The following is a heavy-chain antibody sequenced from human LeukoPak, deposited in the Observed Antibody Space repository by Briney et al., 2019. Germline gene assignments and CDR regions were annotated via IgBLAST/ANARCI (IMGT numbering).Heavy chain of an antibody. Sequence: ASVKVSCKASGGTFSSYAISWVRQAPGQGLEWMGIINPSGGSTSYAQKFQGRVTMTRDTSTSTVYMELSSLRSEDTAVYYCARDEYYDSSRFDYWGQGTLVTVSS. D-gene: IGHD3-22*01. CDR2: INPSGGST. CDR3: ARDEYYDSSRFDY. V-gene: IGHV1-46*01. CDR1: GGTFSSYA. J-gene: IGHJ4*02.